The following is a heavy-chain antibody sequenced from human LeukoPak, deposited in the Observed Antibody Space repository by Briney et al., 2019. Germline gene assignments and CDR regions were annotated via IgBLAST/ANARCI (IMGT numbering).Heavy chain of an antibody. CDR3: ARDHSYPGWFDP. Sequence: ASVKVSRKASGYTFTSYGISWVRQAPGQGLEWMGWISAYNGNTNYAQKLQGRVTMTTDTSTSTAYMELRSLRSDDTAVYYCARDHSYPGWFDPWGQGTLVTVSS. J-gene: IGHJ5*02. D-gene: IGHD1-26*01. CDR1: GYTFTSYG. CDR2: ISAYNGNT. V-gene: IGHV1-18*01.